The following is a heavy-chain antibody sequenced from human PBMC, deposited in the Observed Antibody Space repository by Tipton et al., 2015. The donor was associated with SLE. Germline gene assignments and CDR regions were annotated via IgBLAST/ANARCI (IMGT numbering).Heavy chain of an antibody. CDR1: GGSVSSYY. Sequence: TLSLTCTVSGGSVSSYYWSWIRQPPGKGLEWIGYISYSGSTNYNPSLKSRVTLSVDTSKNQFSLKLSSVTAADTAVYYCARVYSSSSEYFDLWGRGTLVTVSS. J-gene: IGHJ2*01. D-gene: IGHD6-6*01. CDR2: ISYSGST. CDR3: ARVYSSSSEYFDL. V-gene: IGHV4-59*02.